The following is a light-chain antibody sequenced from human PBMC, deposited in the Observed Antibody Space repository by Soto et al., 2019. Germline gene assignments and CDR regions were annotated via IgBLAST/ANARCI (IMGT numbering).Light chain of an antibody. J-gene: IGLJ1*01. CDR3: QSHDSSLSAYV. CDR2: EVT. V-gene: IGLV2-14*01. CDR1: SSDVGGYNY. Sequence: QSVLTQPASVSGSPGQSITISCTGTSSDVGGYNYVSWYQQHPGKAPKLMIYEVTNRPSGVSNRFSGSKSGNTASLTISGLQADDEADYYCQSHDSSLSAYVFGTGTKLTVL.